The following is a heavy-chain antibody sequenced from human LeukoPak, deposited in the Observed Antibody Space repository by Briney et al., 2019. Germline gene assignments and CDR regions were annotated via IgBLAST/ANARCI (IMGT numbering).Heavy chain of an antibody. CDR2: IYYSGST. CDR1: GGSISSYY. V-gene: IGHV4-59*01. D-gene: IGHD3-10*01. J-gene: IGHJ4*02. CDR3: ARVKVDSMVRYYFDY. Sequence: SETLFLTCTVSGGSISSYYWSWIRQPPGKGLEWIGYIYYSGSTNYNPSLKSRVTISVDTSKNQFSLKLSSVTAADTAVYYCARVKVDSMVRYYFDYWGQGTLVTVSS.